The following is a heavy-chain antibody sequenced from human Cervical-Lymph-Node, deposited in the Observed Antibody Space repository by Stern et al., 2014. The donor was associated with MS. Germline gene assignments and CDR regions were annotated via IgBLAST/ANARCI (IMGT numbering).Heavy chain of an antibody. CDR3: ARQRSGARFDN. J-gene: IGHJ4*02. CDR1: GYIFTNYW. V-gene: IGHV5-51*01. D-gene: IGHD1-26*01. CDR2: IYPGDSDI. Sequence: MQLVQSGAEVRKPGESLKISCKSSGYIFTNYWIAWVRQMPGKGLEWMGIIYPGDSDIRYNPSFQGQVTLSGDKSISTAFLQWTSLKASDSAIYYCARQRSGARFDNWGQGTRVTVSS.